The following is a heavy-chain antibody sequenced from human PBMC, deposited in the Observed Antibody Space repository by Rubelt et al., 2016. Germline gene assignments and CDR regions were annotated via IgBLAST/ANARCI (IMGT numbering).Heavy chain of an antibody. J-gene: IGHJ4*02. Sequence: GESGGGLVQPGGSLRLSCAASGFTVGNNFMNWVRQAPGKGLEWVSSIDKSGDGIYYADSVKGRFTISRDNTKNTLYLQLKTLGVEDTAVYYCAAVGRSVRPGYWGQGTLVTVSS. V-gene: IGHV3-48*04. D-gene: IGHD6-6*01. CDR3: AAVGRSVRPGY. CDR2: IDKSGDGI. CDR1: GFTVGNNF.